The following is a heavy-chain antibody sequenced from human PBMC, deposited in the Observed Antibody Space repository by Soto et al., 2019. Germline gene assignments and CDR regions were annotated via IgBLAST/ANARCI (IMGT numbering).Heavy chain of an antibody. J-gene: IGHJ5*02. V-gene: IGHV3-7*05. D-gene: IGHD4-4*01. Sequence: EVQLVESGGGLVQPGWSLRLSCVASGFTFRSYWMSWVRQAPGKGLEWVANINEDESEKNYVDSVKGRFTISRDNAKNSLYLQMNSLRAEDTAMYFCARGDFYSGDLWGQGTVVTVSP. CDR1: GFTFRSYW. CDR2: INEDESEK. CDR3: ARGDFYSGDL.